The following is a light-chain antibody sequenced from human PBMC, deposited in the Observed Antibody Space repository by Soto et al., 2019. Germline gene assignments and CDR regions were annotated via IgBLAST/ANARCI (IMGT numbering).Light chain of an antibody. V-gene: IGLV2-14*01. CDR3: SSYTSSSTYV. CDR2: EVS. Sequence: QSVLTQPASVSGSSGQSITISCTGTNSDVGGYNYVSWYQQHPGKAPKLMIYEVSYRPSGVSNRFSGSKSGNTASLTISGLQAEDEADYYCSSYTSSSTYVFGTGTKLTVL. CDR1: NSDVGGYNY. J-gene: IGLJ1*01.